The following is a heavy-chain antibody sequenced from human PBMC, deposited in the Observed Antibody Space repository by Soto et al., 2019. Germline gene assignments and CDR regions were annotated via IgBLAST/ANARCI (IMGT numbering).Heavy chain of an antibody. CDR3: ARTVRGVIITAYGMDV. CDR2: IYPGDSDT. V-gene: IGHV5-51*01. Sequence: GESLKISCKGSGYSFTSYWIGWVRQMPGKGLEWMGIIYPGDSDTRYSPSFQGQVTISADKSTSTAYLQWSSLKASDTAMYYCARTVRGVIITAYGMDVWGQGTTVTVSS. J-gene: IGHJ6*02. D-gene: IGHD3-10*01. CDR1: GYSFTSYW.